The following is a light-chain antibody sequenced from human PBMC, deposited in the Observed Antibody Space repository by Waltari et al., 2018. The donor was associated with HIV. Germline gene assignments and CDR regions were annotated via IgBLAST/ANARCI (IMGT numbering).Light chain of an antibody. CDR1: QSVGDY. V-gene: IGKV3-11*01. CDR2: DAP. Sequence: EIASTQSPATLSLSPGERATLSCRASQSVGDYLAWYQHKPGQSPRLLIYDAPKRASGIPARFGGSGSRTDFTLTNSSLDPEDFAVYYCQQHSTWPLGTFGPVTTVDVK. J-gene: IGKJ3*01. CDR3: QQHSTWPLGT.